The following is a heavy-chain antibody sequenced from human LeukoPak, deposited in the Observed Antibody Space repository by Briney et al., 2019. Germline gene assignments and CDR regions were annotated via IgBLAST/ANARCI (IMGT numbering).Heavy chain of an antibody. V-gene: IGHV1-69*04. CDR1: GGTFSIYA. Sequence: SVKVSCKASGGTFSIYAISWVRQAPGQGLGWMGRIIPILGIANYAQKFQGRVTITADKSTSTAYMELSSLRSEDTAVYYCARVTAVAGTLLDYWGQGTLVTVSS. D-gene: IGHD6-19*01. CDR2: IIPILGIA. CDR3: ARVTAVAGTLLDY. J-gene: IGHJ4*02.